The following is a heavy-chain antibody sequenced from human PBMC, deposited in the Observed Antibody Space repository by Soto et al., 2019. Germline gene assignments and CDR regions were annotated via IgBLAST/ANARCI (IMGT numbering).Heavy chain of an antibody. CDR1: GYTFTGYY. D-gene: IGHD5-12*01. CDR3: ARDGGRDGYGFTPTYYYYYYGMDV. Sequence: ASVKVSCKASGYTFTGYYMHWVRQAPGQGLEWMGWINPNSGGTNYAQKFQGRVTMTRDTSISTAYMELSRLRSDDTAVYYCARDGGRDGYGFTPTYYYYYYGMDVWGQGTTVTVSS. J-gene: IGHJ6*02. V-gene: IGHV1-2*02. CDR2: INPNSGGT.